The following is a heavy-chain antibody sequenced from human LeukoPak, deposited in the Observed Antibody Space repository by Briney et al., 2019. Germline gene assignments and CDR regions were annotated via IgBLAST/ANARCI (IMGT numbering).Heavy chain of an antibody. J-gene: IGHJ6*02. CDR3: AGQASLLMYYSYAMDV. V-gene: IGHV5-51*01. CDR1: GFSFTTYW. Sequence: GESLKISCMGSGFSFTTYWIGWVRQMPGKGLGWMGIGYPGDSDTRYSPSFQGQVTISADKSISTAYLQWTNLKASDTAMYYCAGQASLLMYYSYAMDVWGQGTTVTVSS. CDR2: GYPGDSDT. D-gene: IGHD2-8*01.